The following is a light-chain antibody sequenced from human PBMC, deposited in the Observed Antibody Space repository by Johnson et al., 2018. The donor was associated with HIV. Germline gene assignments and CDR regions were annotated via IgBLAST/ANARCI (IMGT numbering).Light chain of an antibody. J-gene: IGLJ1*01. CDR1: SSNIGKNY. CDR2: ENN. V-gene: IGLV1-51*02. CDR3: GTWDSSLNAYV. Sequence: QSVLTQPPSVSAAPGQMVSISCSGSSSNIGKNYVSWYQQFPGTAPKLLIHENNKRPSGIPDRFSGSKSGPSATLGITGLQTGDEADYYCGTWDSSLNAYVFGAATKVAVL.